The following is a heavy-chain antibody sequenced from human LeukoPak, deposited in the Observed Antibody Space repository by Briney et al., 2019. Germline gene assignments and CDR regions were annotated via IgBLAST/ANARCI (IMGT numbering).Heavy chain of an antibody. D-gene: IGHD3-16*01. CDR2: IRYDGSNN. V-gene: IGHV3-30*02. J-gene: IGHJ4*02. CDR1: GFTFSSCA. Sequence: GGSLRLSCAASGFTFSSCAMHWVRQAPGKGLEWVAFIRYDGSNNYYADSVRGRFTISRDNSKNTLYLQMNSLRAEDTAVYYCAKDSIMITFGGVTDLDYWGQGTLVTVSS. CDR3: AKDSIMITFGGVTDLDY.